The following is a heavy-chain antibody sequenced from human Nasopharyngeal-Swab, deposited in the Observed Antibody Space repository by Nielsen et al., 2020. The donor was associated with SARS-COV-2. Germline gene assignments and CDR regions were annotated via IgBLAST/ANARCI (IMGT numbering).Heavy chain of an antibody. CDR3: VRAGGVGATWSWFDP. V-gene: IGHV3-20*04. CDR2: INWNGGST. J-gene: IGHJ5*02. Sequence: GESLKISCAASGFTFDDYGMSWVRQAPGKGLEWVSGINWNGGSTGYADSVKGRFTISRENAKNSLYLQMDSLGAADTAMYYCVRAGGVGATWSWFDPWGQGTLVTVSS. CDR1: GFTFDDYG. D-gene: IGHD1-26*01.